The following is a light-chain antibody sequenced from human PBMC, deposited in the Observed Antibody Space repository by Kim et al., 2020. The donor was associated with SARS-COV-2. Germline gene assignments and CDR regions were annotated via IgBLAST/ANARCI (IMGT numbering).Light chain of an antibody. CDR1: NIGSKS. J-gene: IGLJ3*02. CDR2: YDS. CDR3: QAWDSSSWV. Sequence: SYELTQPPSVSVAPGKTARITCGGNNIGSKSVHWYQQKPGQAPVLVIYYDSDRPSGIPERFSGSNSGNTATLTISRVEAGDEADYYCQAWDSSSWVFGGG. V-gene: IGLV3-21*04.